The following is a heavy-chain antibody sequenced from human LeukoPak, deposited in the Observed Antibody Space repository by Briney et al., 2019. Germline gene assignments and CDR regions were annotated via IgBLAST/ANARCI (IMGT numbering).Heavy chain of an antibody. J-gene: IGHJ4*02. CDR2: IIPIFGTA. V-gene: IGHV1-69*01. CDR1: GGTFSSYA. Sequence: SVKVSCKASGGTFSSYAISWVRQAPGQGLEWMGGIIPIFGTANYAQRFQGRVTITADESTSTAYMELSSLRSEDTAVYYCARSPPSQQWFGGVDYWGQGTLVTVSS. CDR3: ARSPPSQQWFGGVDY. D-gene: IGHD6-19*01.